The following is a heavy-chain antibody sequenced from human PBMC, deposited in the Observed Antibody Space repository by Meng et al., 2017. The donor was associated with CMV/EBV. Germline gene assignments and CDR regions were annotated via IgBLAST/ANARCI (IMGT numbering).Heavy chain of an antibody. CDR1: GFTFGDYA. CDR2: IRSKAYGGTT. D-gene: IGHD2-2*01. CDR3: TRDADRYCSSTSCVPFNY. Sequence: GESLKISCTASGFTFGDYAMSWVRQAPGKGLEWVGFIRSKAYGGTTEYAASVKGRFTISRDESKSIAYLQMNSLKTEDTAVYYCTRDADRYCSSTSCVPFNYWGQGTLVTVSS. J-gene: IGHJ4*02. V-gene: IGHV3-49*04.